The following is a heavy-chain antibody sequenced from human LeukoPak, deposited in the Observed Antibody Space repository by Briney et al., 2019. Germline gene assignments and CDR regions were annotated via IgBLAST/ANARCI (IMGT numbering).Heavy chain of an antibody. J-gene: IGHJ4*02. Sequence: GGSLRLSCVASGFTFSSYYMSWARQAPGKGLEWVANIKEDGSERYYVDSMKGRFTISRDNAKNSLYLQMNSLRAEDTAVYYCARDLYGDYFFDYWGQGTLVTVSS. CDR3: ARDLYGDYFFDY. CDR1: GFTFSSYY. D-gene: IGHD4-17*01. V-gene: IGHV3-7*01. CDR2: IKEDGSER.